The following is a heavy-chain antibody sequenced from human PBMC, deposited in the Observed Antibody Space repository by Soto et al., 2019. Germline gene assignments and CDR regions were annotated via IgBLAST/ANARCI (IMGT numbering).Heavy chain of an antibody. CDR1: GGSISSSSYY. Sequence: QLQLQESGPGLVKPSETLSLTCTVSGGSISSSSYYWGWIRQPPGKGLEWIGSIYYSGSTYYNPSLKSRVTISVDTSKNQFSLKLSSVTAADTAVYYCARQTDYGDYGSFDYWGQGTLVTVSS. J-gene: IGHJ4*02. CDR3: ARQTDYGDYGSFDY. V-gene: IGHV4-39*01. CDR2: IYYSGST. D-gene: IGHD4-17*01.